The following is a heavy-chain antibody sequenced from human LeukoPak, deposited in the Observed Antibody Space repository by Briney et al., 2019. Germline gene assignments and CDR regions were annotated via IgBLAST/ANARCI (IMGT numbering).Heavy chain of an antibody. V-gene: IGHV3-23*01. CDR3: AKRRDYGSGRGNWFDP. D-gene: IGHD3-10*01. J-gene: IGHJ5*02. CDR2: ISGSGGST. Sequence: PGGSLRLSCAASGFTFSSYGMSWVRQAPGKGLEWVSAISGSGGSTYYADSVKGRFTISRDNSKNTLYLQMNSLRAEDTAVYYCAKRRDYGSGRGNWFDPWGQGTLVTVSS. CDR1: GFTFSSYG.